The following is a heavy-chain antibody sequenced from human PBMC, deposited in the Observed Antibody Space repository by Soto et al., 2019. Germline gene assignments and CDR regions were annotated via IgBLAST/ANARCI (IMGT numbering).Heavy chain of an antibody. D-gene: IGHD3-22*01. CDR2: IYYSGST. J-gene: IGHJ5*02. Sequence: SETMSLTCTVSGGSISSISYYWGWIRQPPGKGLEWIGSIYYSGSTYYNPSLKSRVTISVDTSKTQYVVKLSSVTDADTAVYYCARHDYYDRSGHYYSNWFDPWGQGTLVTVSS. CDR1: GGSISSISYY. CDR3: ARHDYYDRSGHYYSNWFDP. V-gene: IGHV4-39*01.